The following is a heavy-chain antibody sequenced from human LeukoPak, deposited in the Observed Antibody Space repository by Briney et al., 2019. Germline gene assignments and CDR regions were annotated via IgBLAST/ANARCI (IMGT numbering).Heavy chain of an antibody. CDR2: ISGRGDST. V-gene: IGHV3-23*01. Sequence: GGSLRLSCAASGFTFYTYAMSWVRQAPGKGLEWVSAISGRGDSTNYADSVKGRFTISRDNAKNSLYLQMNSLRAEDTAVYYCARDVVITPHDAFDIWGQGTMVTVSS. J-gene: IGHJ3*02. CDR1: GFTFYTYA. D-gene: IGHD3-22*01. CDR3: ARDVVITPHDAFDI.